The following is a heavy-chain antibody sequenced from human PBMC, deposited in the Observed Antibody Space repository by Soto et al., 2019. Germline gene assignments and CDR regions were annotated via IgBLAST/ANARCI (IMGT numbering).Heavy chain of an antibody. J-gene: IGHJ4*02. Sequence: ASVKVSCKVSGYTLTELSMHWVRQAPGKGLEWMGGFDPEDGETIYAQKFQGRVTMTEDTSTDTAYMELSSLRSEDTAVYYCATVTYYYDSSGYYQLYHFDYWGQGTLVTVFS. CDR1: GYTLTELS. D-gene: IGHD3-22*01. CDR3: ATVTYYYDSSGYYQLYHFDY. CDR2: FDPEDGET. V-gene: IGHV1-24*01.